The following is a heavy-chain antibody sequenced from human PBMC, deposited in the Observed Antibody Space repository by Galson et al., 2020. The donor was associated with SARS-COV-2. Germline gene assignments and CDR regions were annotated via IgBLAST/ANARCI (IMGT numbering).Heavy chain of an antibody. Sequence: SETLSLTCSVSGGSISSHHWSWIRQPPWKGLEWIGKIYYSGSANYNPSLQSRVTISVDPSKSQFSLKLSSVTTADTAVYFCAREVAARLDYWGLGTLVTVSS. D-gene: IGHD6-6*01. CDR2: IYYSGSA. V-gene: IGHV4-59*11. CDR3: AREVAARLDY. J-gene: IGHJ4*02. CDR1: GGSISSHH.